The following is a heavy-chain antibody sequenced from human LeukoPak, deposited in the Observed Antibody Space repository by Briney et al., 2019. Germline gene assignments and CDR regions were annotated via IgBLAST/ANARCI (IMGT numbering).Heavy chain of an antibody. CDR2: LYHSGSN. J-gene: IGHJ4*02. D-gene: IGHD3-3*01. CDR3: ARTLPYFESWSGYYFDY. Sequence: PSETLSLTCAVSGYSISSGYYWGWIRQPPGKGLEWIGRLYHSGSNYYNPSLKRRVTISVDTSKSQFSLKLSSVTAADTAVYYCARTLPYFESWSGYYFDYWGQGTLVTVSS. V-gene: IGHV4-38-2*01. CDR1: GYSISSGYY.